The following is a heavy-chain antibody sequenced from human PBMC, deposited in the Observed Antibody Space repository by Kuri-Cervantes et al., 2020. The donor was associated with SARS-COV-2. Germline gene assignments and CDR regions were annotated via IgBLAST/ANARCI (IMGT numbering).Heavy chain of an antibody. CDR2: ISSSSSTI. D-gene: IGHD6-13*01. J-gene: IGHJ4*02. CDR3: AKDLSRAAALTGAQVL. CDR1: GFTFSSYS. Sequence: GESLKISCAASGFTFSSYSMNWVRQAPGKGLEWVSYISSSSSTIYYADSVKGRFTISRDNAKNSLYLQMNSLRAEDTAVYYCAKDLSRAAALTGAQVLWGQGTLVTVSS. V-gene: IGHV3-48*01.